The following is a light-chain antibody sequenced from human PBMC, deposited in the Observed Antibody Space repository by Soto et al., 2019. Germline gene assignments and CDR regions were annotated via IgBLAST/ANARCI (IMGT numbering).Light chain of an antibody. CDR3: QQRSNWPIT. J-gene: IGKJ3*01. V-gene: IGKV3-11*01. Sequence: EVVLTQSPATLSLSPGERATLSCRASQSVSSNLAWYQQKPGQAPRLLIYDASTRATGIPARFSGSGSGTDFTLTISSLEPEDFAIYYCQQRSNWPITFGPGTKVDI. CDR2: DAS. CDR1: QSVSSN.